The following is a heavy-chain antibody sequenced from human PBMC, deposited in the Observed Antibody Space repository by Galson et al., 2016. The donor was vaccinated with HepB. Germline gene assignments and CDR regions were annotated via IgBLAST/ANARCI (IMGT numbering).Heavy chain of an antibody. CDR1: GFTFSSYA. D-gene: IGHD1-26*01. CDR3: AKGGVVGGMLPGD. CDR2: ISGRGDST. Sequence: SLRLSCAASGFTFSSYALTWVRQAPGGGLEWVSDISGRGDSTHYADSVKGRFTISRDNSANTVYLQMNSLRVEDTAIYYCAKGGVVGGMLPGDWGQGTLVTVSS. J-gene: IGHJ4*02. V-gene: IGHV3-23*01.